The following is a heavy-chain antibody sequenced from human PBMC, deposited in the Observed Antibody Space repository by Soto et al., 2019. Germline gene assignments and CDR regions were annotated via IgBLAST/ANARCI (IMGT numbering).Heavy chain of an antibody. V-gene: IGHV1-24*01. CDR3: ATRAVTNDYGGNSEGWYFDL. D-gene: IGHD4-17*01. Sequence: QVQLVQSGAEVKKPGASVKVSCRISGYTFTELSMHWVRQAPGKGLEWMGGFDPEDGETIYAQKSQGRVTMTEDTSTDTAYMELSSLRSEDTAVYYCATRAVTNDYGGNSEGWYFDLWGRGTLVTVSS. J-gene: IGHJ2*01. CDR1: GYTFTELS. CDR2: FDPEDGET.